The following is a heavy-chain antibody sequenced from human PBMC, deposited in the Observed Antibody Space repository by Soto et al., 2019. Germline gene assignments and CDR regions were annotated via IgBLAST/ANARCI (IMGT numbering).Heavy chain of an antibody. CDR3: ARREIQGPIDY. V-gene: IGHV4-28*01. D-gene: IGHD1-26*01. CDR1: GYSISSNNW. Sequence: QVQLQESGPGLVKPSDTLSLTCAVSGYSISSNNWWGWIRQPPGKGLEWIGYIYYSGTPYYNPSLKSRVTMSVDTSKNQFSLRLTSVTAVDTAVYYCARREIQGPIDYWGQGTLVTVSS. CDR2: IYYSGTP. J-gene: IGHJ4*02.